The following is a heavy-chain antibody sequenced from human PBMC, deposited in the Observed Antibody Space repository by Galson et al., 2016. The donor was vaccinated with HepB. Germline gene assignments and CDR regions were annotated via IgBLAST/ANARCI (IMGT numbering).Heavy chain of an antibody. V-gene: IGHV3-48*02. CDR2: ISSSSSTI. CDR3: ARDFGIQVVGAVDFDY. D-gene: IGHD1-26*01. CDR1: GFTFSSYS. J-gene: IGHJ4*02. Sequence: SLRLSCAASGFTFSSYSMNWVRLAPGKGLEWVSYISSSSSTIYYADSVKGRFTISRDNAKNSLYLQMNSLRDEDTAVYFCARDFGIQVVGAVDFDYWGQGTLVTVSS.